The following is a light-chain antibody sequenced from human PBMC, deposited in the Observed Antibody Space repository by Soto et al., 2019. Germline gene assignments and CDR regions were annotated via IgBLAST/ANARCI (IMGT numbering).Light chain of an antibody. J-gene: IGLJ3*02. Sequence: QSALTQPASVSGSPEQSITISCTGTSSDVGGYNYVSWYQQHPGKAPKVMIYEVSNRPSGVSNRFSGSKSGNTASLTISGLQAEYEADHYCSSSTGSSTLVFGGGTKLTVL. CDR1: SSDVGGYNY. V-gene: IGLV2-14*01. CDR3: SSSTGSSTLV. CDR2: EVS.